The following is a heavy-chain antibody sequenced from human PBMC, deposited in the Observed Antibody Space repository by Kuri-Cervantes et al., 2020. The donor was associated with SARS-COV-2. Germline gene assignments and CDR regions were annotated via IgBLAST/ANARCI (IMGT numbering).Heavy chain of an antibody. CDR3: AKDSIRFLEWLYYMDV. Sequence: GESLKISCAASGFTFSSYGMHWVRQAPGKGLEWVAFIRYDGSNKYYADSVKGRFTISRDNSKNTLYLQMNSLRAEDTAVYYCAKDSIRFLEWLYYMDVWGKGTTVTVSS. CDR2: IRYDGSNK. J-gene: IGHJ6*03. CDR1: GFTFSSYG. D-gene: IGHD3-3*01. V-gene: IGHV3-30*02.